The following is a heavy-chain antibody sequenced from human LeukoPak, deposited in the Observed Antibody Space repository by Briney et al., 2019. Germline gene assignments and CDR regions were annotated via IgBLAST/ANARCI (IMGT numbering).Heavy chain of an antibody. D-gene: IGHD3-9*01. Sequence: SETLSLACTVSGGSISSYYWSWIRQPPGKGLEWIGYIYYSGSTNYNPSLKSRVTISVDTSKNQFSLKLSSVTAAGTAVYYCARQSQSYSDILTGFVEGLDYWGQGTLVTVSS. CDR2: IYYSGST. CDR1: GGSISSYY. CDR3: ARQSQSYSDILTGFVEGLDY. J-gene: IGHJ4*02. V-gene: IGHV4-59*08.